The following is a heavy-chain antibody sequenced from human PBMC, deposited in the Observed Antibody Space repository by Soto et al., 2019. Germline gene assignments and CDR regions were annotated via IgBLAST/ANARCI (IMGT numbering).Heavy chain of an antibody. J-gene: IGHJ4*02. Sequence: EVQLLESGGGLVQPGGSLSLSCAGSGFALSSFAMNWVRQAPGKGLEWVSAPSGTGINAYYADSVRGRFTVSRDNSKNPVLFQRISLRAEDTAVYYCANVLGWGQGTVVTVSS. CDR1: GFALSSFA. CDR3: ANVLG. D-gene: IGHD2-8*01. CDR2: PSGTGINA. V-gene: IGHV3-23*01.